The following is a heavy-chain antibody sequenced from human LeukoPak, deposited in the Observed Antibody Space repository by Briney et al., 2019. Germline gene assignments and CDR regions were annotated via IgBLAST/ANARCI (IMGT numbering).Heavy chain of an antibody. Sequence: GGSLRLSCVASGFTLRSYVMNWVRQTPGKGLEWVSSISGSGDSTFYADSVKGRFSISRDNSKNTLYLQVNGLRTEDTAVYYCAKGTFDWSFPLYFDSWGQGILVTVSS. D-gene: IGHD3-9*01. V-gene: IGHV3-23*01. CDR2: ISGSGDST. CDR3: AKGTFDWSFPLYFDS. J-gene: IGHJ4*02. CDR1: GFTLRSYV.